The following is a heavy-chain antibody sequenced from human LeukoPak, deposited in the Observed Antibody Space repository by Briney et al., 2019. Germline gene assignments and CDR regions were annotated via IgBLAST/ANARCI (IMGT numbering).Heavy chain of an antibody. D-gene: IGHD6-13*01. J-gene: IGHJ3*02. CDR1: GYTFTSYY. CDR2: IIPIFGTA. CDR3: ARGGIAAAGIDAFDI. Sequence: ASVKVSCKASGYTFTSYYMHWVRQAPGQGLEWMGGIIPIFGTANYAQNFQGRVTITTDESTSTAYMELSSLRSEDTAVYYCARGGIAAAGIDAFDIWGQGTMVTVSS. V-gene: IGHV1-69*05.